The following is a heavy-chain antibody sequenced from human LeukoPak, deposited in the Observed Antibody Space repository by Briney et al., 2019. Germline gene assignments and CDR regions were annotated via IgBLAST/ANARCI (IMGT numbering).Heavy chain of an antibody. D-gene: IGHD3-3*01. CDR1: GFTFSDYY. CDR2: ISSSGSTI. J-gene: IGHJ3*02. CDR3: ARDREILDAFDI. Sequence: GGSLRLFCAASGFTFSDYYMSWIRQAPGKGLEWVSYISSSGSTIYYADSVKGRFTISRDNAKNSLYLQMNSLRAEDTAVYYCARDREILDAFDIWGQGTMVTVSP. V-gene: IGHV3-11*01.